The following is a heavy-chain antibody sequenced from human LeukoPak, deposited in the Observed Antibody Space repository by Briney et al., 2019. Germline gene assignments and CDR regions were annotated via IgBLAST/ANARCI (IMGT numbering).Heavy chain of an antibody. CDR2: INPNSGGT. CDR1: GYTFTSYY. D-gene: IGHD6-6*01. V-gene: IGHV1-2*02. Sequence: PGASVKVSCKASGYTFTSYYMHWVRQAPGQGLEWMGWINPNSGGTNSAQKFQGRVTMTRDTSISTAYMELSRLRSDDTAVYYCVRDMGNIAARPFLSVDYWGQGTLVTVSS. CDR3: VRDMGNIAARPFLSVDY. J-gene: IGHJ4*02.